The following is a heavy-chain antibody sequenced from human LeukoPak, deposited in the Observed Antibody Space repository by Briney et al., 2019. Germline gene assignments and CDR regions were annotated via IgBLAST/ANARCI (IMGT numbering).Heavy chain of an antibody. D-gene: IGHD5-18*01. CDR3: VKGSGYSYARSFDF. Sequence: GGSLRLPCLASGFTFSSYAMHWVRQAPGKGLEYVSVISSNGGSTYYADSVKGRFTISRDNSRNTLYLQMSSLRAEDTAVYYCVKGSGYSYARSFDFWGQGTLVTVSS. V-gene: IGHV3-64D*09. CDR2: ISSNGGST. CDR1: GFTFSSYA. J-gene: IGHJ4*02.